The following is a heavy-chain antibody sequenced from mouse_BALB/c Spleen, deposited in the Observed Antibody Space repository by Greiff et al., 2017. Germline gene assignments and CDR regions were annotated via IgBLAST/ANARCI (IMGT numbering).Heavy chain of an antibody. D-gene: IGHD1-1*01. CDR2: ISNGGGST. CDR3: AREGYGSRPMDY. CDR1: GFTFSSYT. V-gene: IGHV5-12-2*01. Sequence: EVKLQESGGGLVQPGGSLKLSCAASGFTFSSYTMSWVRQTPEKRLEWVAYISNGGGSTYYPDTVKGRFTISRDNAKNTLYLLMSSLKSEDTAMYYCAREGYGSRPMDYWGQGTLVTVSA. J-gene: IGHJ3*01.